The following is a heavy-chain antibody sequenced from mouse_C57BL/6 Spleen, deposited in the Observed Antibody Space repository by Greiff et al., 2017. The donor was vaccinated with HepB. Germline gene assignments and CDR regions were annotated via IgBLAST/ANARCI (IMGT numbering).Heavy chain of an antibody. J-gene: IGHJ2*01. Sequence: QVQLQQPGAELVMPGASVKLSCKASGYTFTSYWMHWVKQRPGQGLEWIGEIDPSDSYPNYNQKFKGKSTLTVDKSSRTAYMPLSSLTSEDSAVFDCARRGLGHFDYWGQGTTLTVSS. D-gene: IGHD4-1*01. CDR3: ARRGLGHFDY. V-gene: IGHV1-69*01. CDR2: IDPSDSYP. CDR1: GYTFTSYW.